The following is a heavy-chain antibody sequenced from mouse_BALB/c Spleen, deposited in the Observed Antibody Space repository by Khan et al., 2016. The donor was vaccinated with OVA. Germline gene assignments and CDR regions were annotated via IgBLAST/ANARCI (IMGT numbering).Heavy chain of an antibody. Sequence: EVQLQESGPSLVQPSQTLSLTCSVTGDSITSGFWSWVRKFPGNKLDYMGYLIYSGYTYYNPSLKCRFSITRHTSKNQYYLHLNSVTTEDTATYYCARSTYKYAFAYWGQGALVTVSA. D-gene: IGHD1-3*01. CDR1: GDSITSGF. V-gene: IGHV3-8*02. J-gene: IGHJ3*01. CDR3: ARSTYKYAFAY. CDR2: LIYSGYT.